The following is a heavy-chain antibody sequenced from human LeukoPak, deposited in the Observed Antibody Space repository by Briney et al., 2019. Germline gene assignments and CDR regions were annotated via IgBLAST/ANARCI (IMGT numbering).Heavy chain of an antibody. V-gene: IGHV5-51*01. J-gene: IGHJ4*02. CDR2: IYPGDSDS. D-gene: IGHD3/OR15-3a*01. CDR3: ARRGLTPEPAGVLGFRIDFDY. CDR1: GYRFNSYW. Sequence: HGESLKISCRGSGYRFNSYWIGWVRQKPGKGLEWMGIIYPGDSDSRYGPSFQGQVSISVDNSIDTAYLQWSSLEASDSGTYYCARRGLTPEPAGVLGFRIDFDYWGQGSVVTVSS.